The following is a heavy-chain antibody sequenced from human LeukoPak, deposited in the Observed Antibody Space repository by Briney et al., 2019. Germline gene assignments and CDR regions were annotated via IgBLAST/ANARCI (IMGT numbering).Heavy chain of an antibody. CDR3: ARDNVQWELRSGFDY. CDR2: IYYSGST. CDR1: GGSISSSSYY. V-gene: IGHV4-39*07. D-gene: IGHD1-26*01. Sequence: PSETLSLTCTVSGGSISSSSYYWGWIRQPPGKGLGWIGSIYYSGSTYYNPSLKSRVTISVDTSKNQFSLKLSSVTAADTAVYYCARDNVQWELRSGFDYWGQGTLVTVSS. J-gene: IGHJ4*02.